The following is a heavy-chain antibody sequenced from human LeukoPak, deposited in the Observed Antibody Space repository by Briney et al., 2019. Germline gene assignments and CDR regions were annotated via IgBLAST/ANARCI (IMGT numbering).Heavy chain of an antibody. CDR3: ARSLSGYDSGDI. D-gene: IGHD5-12*01. J-gene: IGHJ4*02. CDR1: SASISSHY. CDR2: IDYSGSS. Sequence: SETLSLTCTVSSASISSHYWSWIWQAPGKGLEWVGYIDYSGSSSYNPSLKSRVTISVDTSKNQFSLRLSSVTAADTAVYYCARSLSGYDSGDIWGQGTLVTVSS. V-gene: IGHV4-59*11.